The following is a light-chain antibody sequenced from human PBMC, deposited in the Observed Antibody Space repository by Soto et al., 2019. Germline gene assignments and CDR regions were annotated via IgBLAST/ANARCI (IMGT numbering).Light chain of an antibody. J-gene: IGKJ2*01. V-gene: IGKV1-12*01. Sequence: DVQMTQSPSSVSASVGDRVTITCRASQDIRSWLTWYQQKPGQAPKLLIYAASTLQNGVPSRFSGSGSGTVFPLTISALQPEDFATYSCQKANGFPHTFGQGMRLDIK. CDR1: QDIRSW. CDR3: QKANGFPHT. CDR2: AAS.